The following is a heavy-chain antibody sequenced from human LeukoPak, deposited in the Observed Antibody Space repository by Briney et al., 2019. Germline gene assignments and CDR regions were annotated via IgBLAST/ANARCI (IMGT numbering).Heavy chain of an antibody. D-gene: IGHD6-19*01. J-gene: IGHJ4*02. CDR1: GFTFNGYS. Sequence: GGSLRLSCAASGFTFNGYSIIWVRQAPGKGLEWISYITTSSSILYYADSVKGRFTVSRDNAKNSLYLQMNSLRAEDTAVYYCARDGYSSGWYNYWGQGTLVTVSS. V-gene: IGHV3-48*04. CDR2: ITTSSSIL. CDR3: ARDGYSSGWYNY.